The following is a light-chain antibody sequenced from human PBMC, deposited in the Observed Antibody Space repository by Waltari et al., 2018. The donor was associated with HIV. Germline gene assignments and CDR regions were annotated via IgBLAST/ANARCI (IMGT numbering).Light chain of an antibody. V-gene: IGKV3-15*01. CDR1: QTVGLN. Sequence: DILLPQSPSPLSVSPGVRGTLSCRASQTVGLNLAWYQQRPGQPPKLLVYGASIRASGVSSRFSGSGSGTEFTLTITSVRSEDFAMYFCQQYDVWPLTFGGGTNVDLK. CDR3: QQYDVWPLT. J-gene: IGKJ4*01. CDR2: GAS.